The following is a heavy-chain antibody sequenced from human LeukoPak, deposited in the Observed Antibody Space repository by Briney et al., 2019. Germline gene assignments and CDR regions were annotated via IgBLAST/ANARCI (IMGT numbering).Heavy chain of an antibody. D-gene: IGHD6-13*01. CDR2: IGSAGSTI. Sequence: PGGSLRLSCVASGFTFSNYEMNRVRQAPGKGLEWISYIGSAGSTIYYADSLKGRFTISRDNAKNSLYLQLNSLRAEDTAVYYCAREKQVLEDYFDCWGQGTLVTVSS. CDR3: AREKQVLEDYFDC. J-gene: IGHJ4*02. V-gene: IGHV3-48*03. CDR1: GFTFSNYE.